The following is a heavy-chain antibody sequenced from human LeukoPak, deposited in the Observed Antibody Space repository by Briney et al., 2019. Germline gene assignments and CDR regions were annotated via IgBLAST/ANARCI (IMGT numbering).Heavy chain of an antibody. Sequence: SETLSLTCTVSGVSISSGDYYWSWIRQPPGKGLEWTVYIYYSGSTYYDPSLKSRVTISVDTSKNQFSLKLSSVTAADTAVYYCAREIGSGFPNDYWGQGTLVTVSS. CDR2: IYYSGST. J-gene: IGHJ4*02. CDR1: GVSISSGDYY. CDR3: AREIGSGFPNDY. V-gene: IGHV4-30-4*08. D-gene: IGHD6-19*01.